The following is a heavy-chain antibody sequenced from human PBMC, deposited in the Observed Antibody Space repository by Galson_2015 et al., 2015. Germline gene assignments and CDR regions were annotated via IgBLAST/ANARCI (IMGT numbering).Heavy chain of an antibody. CDR3: ARDGIVDSSGFYYGSNY. CDR1: GFTFSTYN. V-gene: IGHV3-48*02. J-gene: IGHJ4*02. D-gene: IGHD3-22*01. CDR2: ISSSSSPI. Sequence: SPRLSCAASGFTFSTYNMNWVRQAPGKGLEWVSYISSSSSPIYYADSVKGRFTVSRDNAKNSLYLQMSSLRDEDTAVYYCARDGIVDSSGFYYGSNYWGQGTLVTVSS.